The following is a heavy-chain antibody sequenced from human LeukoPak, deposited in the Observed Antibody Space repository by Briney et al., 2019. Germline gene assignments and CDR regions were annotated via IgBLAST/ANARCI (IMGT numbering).Heavy chain of an antibody. CDR3: ARDPRAFGVGGGYFDY. D-gene: IGHD3-3*01. CDR2: MYYSGSS. J-gene: IGHJ4*02. CDR1: GDSVSSYY. V-gene: IGHV4-59*02. Sequence: SETLFHTCTVSGDSVSSYYWNWIRQPPRKGLEWIGFMYYSGSSNYNPSLKSRVTISVHTSKHQFSLKLSSVTAADAAVYYCARDPRAFGVGGGYFDYWGQGILVTVCS.